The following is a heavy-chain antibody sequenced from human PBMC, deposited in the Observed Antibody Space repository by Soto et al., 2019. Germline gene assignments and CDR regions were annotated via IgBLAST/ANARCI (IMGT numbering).Heavy chain of an antibody. CDR1: GGSIISGGYY. D-gene: IGHD4-17*01. CDR3: ARGITVTSPFDY. CDR2: ISYSGST. V-gene: IGHV4-31*03. J-gene: IGHJ4*02. Sequence: QVQLQDSGPGLIKPSQTLSLTCTVSGGSIISGGYYWNWIRQYPGKGLEWIGYISYSGSTYYNPSLKSRVTLSLDTSKNQFSPKLSSVTAADTAVYFCARGITVTSPFDYWGQGTPVTVSS.